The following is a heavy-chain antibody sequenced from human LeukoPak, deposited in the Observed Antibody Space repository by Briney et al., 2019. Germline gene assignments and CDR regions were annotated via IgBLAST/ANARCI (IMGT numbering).Heavy chain of an antibody. V-gene: IGHV1-69*01. Sequence: VAAVKVSCKASAGTFSSYAISWVRQAPGQGLEWMGGIIHIFGTANYAQKFQGRVTITADESTSTAYMELSSLRSEDTAVYYCARAGDCSGGSCYSDDAFDIWGQGTMVTVSS. CDR1: AGTFSSYA. D-gene: IGHD2-15*01. CDR2: IIHIFGTA. CDR3: ARAGDCSGGSCYSDDAFDI. J-gene: IGHJ3*02.